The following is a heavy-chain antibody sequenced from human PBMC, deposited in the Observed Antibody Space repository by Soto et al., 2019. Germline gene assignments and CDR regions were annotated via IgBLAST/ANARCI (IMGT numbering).Heavy chain of an antibody. V-gene: IGHV3-33*01. CDR3: ARGRSSYGPNFDY. D-gene: IGHD5-18*01. CDR1: GFTFSSYG. Sequence: PGGSLRLSCAASGFTFSSYGMHWVRQAPGKGLEWVAVIWYDGSNKYYADSVKGRFTISRDNSKNTLYLQMNSLRAEDTAVYYCARGRSSYGPNFDYWGQGTPVTVSS. CDR2: IWYDGSNK. J-gene: IGHJ4*02.